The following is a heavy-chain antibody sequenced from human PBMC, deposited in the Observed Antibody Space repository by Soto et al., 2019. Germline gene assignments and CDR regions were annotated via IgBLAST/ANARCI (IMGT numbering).Heavy chain of an antibody. Sequence: QVQLVQSGAEVKKPGASVKVSCKASGYTFTSYGISWVRQAPGQGLEWMGWISAYNGNTNYAQTLQGRVTMTTDTATSTAYMELRSLRSDDTAVYYCARDEWGYCSGGSCSLFDYWGQGTLVTVSS. CDR1: GYTFTSYG. V-gene: IGHV1-18*01. D-gene: IGHD2-15*01. J-gene: IGHJ4*02. CDR3: ARDEWGYCSGGSCSLFDY. CDR2: ISAYNGNT.